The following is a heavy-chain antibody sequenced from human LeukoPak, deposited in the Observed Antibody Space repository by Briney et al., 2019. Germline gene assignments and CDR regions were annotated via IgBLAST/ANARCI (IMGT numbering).Heavy chain of an antibody. Sequence: GESLKISCKGSGYIFSNYWIGWVRQMPGKGLEWMGIIYPADSDTKYSPSFQGQVTISADKSINTAYLQWSSLKASDTAMYYCASLSYYDSWSGFDYWGQGTLVTVSS. V-gene: IGHV5-51*01. J-gene: IGHJ4*02. CDR2: IYPADSDT. CDR1: GYIFSNYW. CDR3: ASLSYYDSWSGFDY. D-gene: IGHD3-3*01.